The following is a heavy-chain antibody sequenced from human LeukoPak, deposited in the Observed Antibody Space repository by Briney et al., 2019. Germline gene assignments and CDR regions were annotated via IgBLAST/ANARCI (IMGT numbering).Heavy chain of an antibody. D-gene: IGHD2-15*01. V-gene: IGHV4-34*01. CDR3: ERGAYCSGATCYTFNWFDP. CDR1: GGSFSGYY. Sequence: SETLSLTCAVYGGSFSGYYWSWIRQPPGKGLEWIGEINHRGSTKYNLYLKSRVTISLDNSKNQFSLKLPSVTAADTAVYFCERGAYCSGATCYTFNWFDPWGQGALVTVSS. J-gene: IGHJ5*02. CDR2: INHRGST.